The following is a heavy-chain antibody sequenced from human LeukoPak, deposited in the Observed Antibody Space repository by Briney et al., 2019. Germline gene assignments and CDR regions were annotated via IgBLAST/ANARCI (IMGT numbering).Heavy chain of an antibody. J-gene: IGHJ5*02. CDR1: GFTFSDYY. Sequence: AGGSLRLSCAASGFTFSDYYMSWIRQAPGKGLEWISYISSGGSTIYYADSVRGQFTISMDNAKKSLYLQMNSLRAEDTAVYYCARVQKGIAAAGTGGGWFEPWGQGTLVTVS. CDR3: ARVQKGIAAAGTGGGWFEP. CDR2: ISSGGSTI. V-gene: IGHV3-11*01. D-gene: IGHD6-13*01.